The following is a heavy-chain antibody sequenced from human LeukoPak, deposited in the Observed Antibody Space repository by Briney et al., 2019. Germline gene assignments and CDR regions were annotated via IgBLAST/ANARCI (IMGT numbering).Heavy chain of an antibody. D-gene: IGHD3-10*01. CDR2: IYYSGST. CDR1: GGAISRYY. J-gene: IGHJ5*02. V-gene: IGHV4-59*01. CDR3: ARAPRGGWLGP. Sequence: SETVSLTCTVSGGAISRYYWSWIRQSPGNGLEWIRYIYYSGSTTYNPSLKSRVTISLDTPKKQMSLTLSSVTAADTAVYYCARAPRGGWLGPWGQGILDTVSS.